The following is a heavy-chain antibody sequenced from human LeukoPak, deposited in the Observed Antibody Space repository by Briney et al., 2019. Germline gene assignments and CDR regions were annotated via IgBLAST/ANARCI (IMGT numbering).Heavy chain of an antibody. V-gene: IGHV1-2*02. CDR2: INPNTGGT. CDR3: ARDHDRSSWYGALDI. D-gene: IGHD6-13*01. J-gene: IGHJ3*02. CDR1: GYTFTDYH. Sequence: ASVKVSCKASGYTFTDYHMHWVRQAPGQGLEWMGWINPNTGGTTYAQKFEGRVTMTRDPSISTAYMELSRLRSDDTALYSWARDHDRSSWYGALDIWGQGTMVTVSS.